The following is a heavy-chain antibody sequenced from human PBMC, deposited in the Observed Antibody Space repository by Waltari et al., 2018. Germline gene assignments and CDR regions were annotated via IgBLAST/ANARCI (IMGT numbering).Heavy chain of an antibody. J-gene: IGHJ3*02. CDR2: IYVGNSET. V-gene: IGHV5-51*03. CDR3: ARREHDYDYVGGSYRRVIDTFDI. D-gene: IGHD3-16*02. CDR1: GAKFSTYW. Sequence: EVRLVQSGAEVKKPGESLKISCKGSGAKFSTYWIGWVRQMPGKGLEWMGIIYVGNSETRYSPSFRGQVTMSADKSITTAYRQWSSLKASDTAMYYCARREHDYDYVGGSYRRVIDTFDIWGQGTRVTVSS.